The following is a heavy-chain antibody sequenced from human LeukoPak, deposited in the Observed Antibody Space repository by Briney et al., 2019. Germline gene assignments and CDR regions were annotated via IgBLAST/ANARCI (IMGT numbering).Heavy chain of an antibody. V-gene: IGHV3-7*01. D-gene: IGHD3-10*01. CDR1: GFTFSSYW. Sequence: GGPLRLSCAASGFTFSSYWMSWVRQSPGKGLEWVANIKPDGSEKYFMDSVKGRFTISRDNAKNALYLEMNSLRAEDTAEYFCARERMYSGSGSTYPYYDYWGQGTLATVSS. CDR3: ARERMYSGSGSTYPYYDY. J-gene: IGHJ4*02. CDR2: IKPDGSEK.